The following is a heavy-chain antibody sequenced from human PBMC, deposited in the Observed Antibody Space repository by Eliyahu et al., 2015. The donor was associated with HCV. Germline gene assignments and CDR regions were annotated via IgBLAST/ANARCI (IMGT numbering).Heavy chain of an antibody. CDR2: IIPXLGXA. J-gene: IGHJ4*02. CDR3: ARAGVTMVRGVGHDY. V-gene: IGHV1-69*04. Sequence: QVQLVQSGAEVKKPGSSVKVXCKXSGGTFSSYAISWVRQAPGQGLEWMGRIIPXLGXANYAQKFQGRVTITADKSTSTAYMELSSLRSEDTAVYYCARAGVTMVRGVGHDYWGQGTLVTVSS. CDR1: GGTFSSYA. D-gene: IGHD3-10*01.